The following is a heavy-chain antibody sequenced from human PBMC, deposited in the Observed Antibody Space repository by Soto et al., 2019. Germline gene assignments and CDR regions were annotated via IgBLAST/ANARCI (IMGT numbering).Heavy chain of an antibody. V-gene: IGHV3-21*01. Sequence: GGSLRLSCASSGFTFSSYSMNWVRQAPGKGLEWVSSISSSSSYIYYADSVKGRFTISRDNAKNSLYLQMNSLRAEDTAVYYCARDLGYCSSNSCYAVSFDPWGQGTLVTGSS. CDR2: ISSSSSYI. D-gene: IGHD2-2*01. J-gene: IGHJ5*02. CDR1: GFTFSSYS. CDR3: ARDLGYCSSNSCYAVSFDP.